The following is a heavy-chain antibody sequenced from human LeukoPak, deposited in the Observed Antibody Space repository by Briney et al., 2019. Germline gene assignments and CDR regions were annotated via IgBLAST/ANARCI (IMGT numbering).Heavy chain of an antibody. CDR2: IYTGGTT. CDR3: ARDRRAIVGATSGYFDL. D-gene: IGHD1-26*01. CDR1: GFTVNSNY. V-gene: IGHV3-66*01. Sequence: GGSLRLSCAPSGFTVNSNYLSWVRQTPGKGLEWVSVIYTGGTTYYADSVKGRFAISRDNSKNTMYLQMNSLRAEDTAVYYCARDRRAIVGATSGYFDLWGRGTLVTVSS. J-gene: IGHJ2*01.